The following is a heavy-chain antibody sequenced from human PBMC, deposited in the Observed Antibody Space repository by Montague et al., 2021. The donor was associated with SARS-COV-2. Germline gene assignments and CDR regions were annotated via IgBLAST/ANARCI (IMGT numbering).Heavy chain of an antibody. J-gene: IGHJ4*02. V-gene: IGHV3-30-3*01. CDR1: GFTFSSYA. CDR3: ARGYGGSYYYFDY. D-gene: IGHD1-26*01. CDR2: ISYDGGNK. Sequence: SLRLSCAASGFTFSSYAMHWVRQAPGKGLEWVAVISYDGGNKYYADSVKGRFTISRDNSKNTLYLQVNSLRAEDTAVYYCARGYGGSYYYFDYWGQGTLVTVSS.